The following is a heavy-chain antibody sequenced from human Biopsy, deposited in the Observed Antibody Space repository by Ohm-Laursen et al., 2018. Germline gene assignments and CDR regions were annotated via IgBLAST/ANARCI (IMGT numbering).Heavy chain of an antibody. Sequence: ASVKVSCKVSGYFFSSYGLNWVRQAPGQGLEWMGGFAPENGRTVYAQNFQARVSMTEDTSTDTAYMELRSLRSEDTAVYYCAADINVWNVNYWGQGTQVTVSS. D-gene: IGHD1-1*01. CDR2: FAPENGRT. J-gene: IGHJ4*02. CDR1: GYFFSSYG. V-gene: IGHV1-24*01. CDR3: AADINVWNVNY.